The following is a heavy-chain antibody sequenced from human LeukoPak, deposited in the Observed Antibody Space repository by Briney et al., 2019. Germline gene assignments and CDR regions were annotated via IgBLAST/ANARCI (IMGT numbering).Heavy chain of an antibody. Sequence: GGSLRLSCAASGITFSSYETNWVRQAPGKGLEWVSYISSSGSTIYYADSVKGRFTISRDNAKNSLYLQMNSLRAEDTAVYYCARAGYSSGWYRTKYDYWGQGTLVTVSS. D-gene: IGHD6-19*01. J-gene: IGHJ4*02. CDR3: ARAGYSSGWYRTKYDY. V-gene: IGHV3-48*03. CDR2: ISSSGSTI. CDR1: GITFSSYE.